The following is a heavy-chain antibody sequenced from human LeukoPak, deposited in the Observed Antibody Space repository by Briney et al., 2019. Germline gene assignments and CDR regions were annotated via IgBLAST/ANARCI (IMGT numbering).Heavy chain of an antibody. CDR2: IYSGGST. J-gene: IGHJ4*02. CDR3: ATQGITVTTGISRDY. Sequence: GGSLRLSCAASGFTVSSNYMSWVRQAPGKGLEWVSVIYSGGSTYYADSVKGRFTISRDNSKNTLYLQMNSLRAEDTAVYYCATQGITVTTGISRDYWGQGTLVTVSS. V-gene: IGHV3-53*01. D-gene: IGHD4-17*01. CDR1: GFTVSSNY.